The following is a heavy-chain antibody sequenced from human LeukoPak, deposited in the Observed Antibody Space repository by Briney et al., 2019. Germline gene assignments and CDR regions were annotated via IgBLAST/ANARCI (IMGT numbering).Heavy chain of an antibody. J-gene: IGHJ6*02. CDR1: GGSFSGYY. CDR2: INHSGST. D-gene: IGHD3-3*01. CDR3: ARAPRDITIFGVVMVHYGMDV. Sequence: SETLSLTCAVYGGSFSGYYWSWIRQPPGKGLEWIGEINHSGSTNYNPSLKSRVTISVDTSKNQFSLKLSSVTAADTAVYYCARAPRDITIFGVVMVHYGMDVWGQGTTVTVSS. V-gene: IGHV4-34*01.